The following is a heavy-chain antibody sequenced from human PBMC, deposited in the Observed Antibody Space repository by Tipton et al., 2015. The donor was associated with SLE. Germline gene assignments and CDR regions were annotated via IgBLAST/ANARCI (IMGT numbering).Heavy chain of an antibody. CDR1: GVSISSHW. Sequence: TLSLTCAVSGVSISSHWWSWIRQPPGKGLEWIGEINHSGSTNYNPSLKSRVTISVDTSKNQFSLKLSSVTAADTAVYYCASIGPIYYYYYYMDVWGKGTTVTVSS. J-gene: IGHJ6*03. V-gene: IGHV4-34*01. CDR3: ASIGPIYYYYYYMDV. CDR2: INHSGST.